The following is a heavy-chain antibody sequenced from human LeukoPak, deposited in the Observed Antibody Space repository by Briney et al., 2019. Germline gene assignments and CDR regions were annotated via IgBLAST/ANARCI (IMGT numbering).Heavy chain of an antibody. V-gene: IGHV4-59*08. J-gene: IGHJ4*02. CDR1: GTSISSYY. CDR3: ARGPYGSGSYPYYFDY. Sequence: SETLSLTCTVSGTSISSYYWTWIRQPPGKGLEWIGYISHSGSTTYNPSLKSRVTTSVDTSKNQFSLKLTSMTAADTAVYFCARGPYGSGSYPYYFDYWGQGTLVTVSS. CDR2: ISHSGST. D-gene: IGHD3-10*01.